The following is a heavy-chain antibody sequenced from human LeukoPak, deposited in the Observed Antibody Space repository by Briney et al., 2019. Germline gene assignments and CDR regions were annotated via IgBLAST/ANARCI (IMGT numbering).Heavy chain of an antibody. Sequence: GASVKVSCKASGYTFTSYAMNWVRQAPGQGLEWMGWINTYTGNPTYAQGFTGRFVFSLDTSVSTAYLQISSLKAEDTAVYYCARDHGLYYDILTAHEELYYYMDVWGKGTTVTVSS. J-gene: IGHJ6*03. D-gene: IGHD3-9*01. V-gene: IGHV7-4-1*02. CDR2: INTYTGNP. CDR1: GYTFTSYA. CDR3: ARDHGLYYDILTAHEELYYYMDV.